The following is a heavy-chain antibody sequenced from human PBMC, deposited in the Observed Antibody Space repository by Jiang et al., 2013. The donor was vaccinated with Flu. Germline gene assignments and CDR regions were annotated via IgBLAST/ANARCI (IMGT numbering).Heavy chain of an antibody. V-gene: IGHV1-18*01. D-gene: IGHD4-11*01. CDR1: GYTFTSYG. J-gene: IGHJ4*02. CDR3: ARHLRNYPDLYFDY. Sequence: VKVSCKASGYTFTSYGISWVRQAPGQGLEWMGWISAYNGNTNYAQKLQGRVTMTTDTSTSTAYMELRSLRSDDTAVYYCARHLRNYPDLYFDYWGQGTLVTVSS. CDR2: ISAYNGNT.